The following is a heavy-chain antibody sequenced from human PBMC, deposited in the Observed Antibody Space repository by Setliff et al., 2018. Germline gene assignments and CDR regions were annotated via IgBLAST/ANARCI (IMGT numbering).Heavy chain of an antibody. Sequence: ASVKVSCKASGYTFTSYGISWVRQAPGQGLEWMGWISAYNGNTNYAQKLQGRVTMTTDTSTSTAYMELRSLRSDDTAVYYCAREVVDRFSSSWYPPTYFDSWGQGILVTVSS. D-gene: IGHD6-13*01. CDR1: GYTFTSYG. V-gene: IGHV1-18*01. CDR2: ISAYNGNT. CDR3: AREVVDRFSSSWYPPTYFDS. J-gene: IGHJ4*02.